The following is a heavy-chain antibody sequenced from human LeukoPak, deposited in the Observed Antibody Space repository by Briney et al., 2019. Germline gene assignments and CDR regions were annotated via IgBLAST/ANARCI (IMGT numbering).Heavy chain of an antibody. D-gene: IGHD3-10*01. V-gene: IGHV3-23*01. CDR3: GKRELWHGSGEDA. CDR2: ISGSGDRT. Sequence: GGSLRLSCAASGFTFNNYAMSWFRQTPGKGLEWVSAISGSGDRTYYAGSVKGRLSISRDNSKNTLYLQMHSLRAEDTAVYYCGKRELWHGSGEDAWGQGTTVTVSS. J-gene: IGHJ6*02. CDR1: GFTFNNYA.